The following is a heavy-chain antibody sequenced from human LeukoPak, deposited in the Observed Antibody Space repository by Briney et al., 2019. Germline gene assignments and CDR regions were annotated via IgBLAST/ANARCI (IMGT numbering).Heavy chain of an antibody. J-gene: IGHJ4*02. CDR3: ARGVAAAGTRDY. Sequence: SVKVSCKASGGTFSSYAISWVRQAPGQGLEWMGGIIPIFGTANHAQKFQGRVTITADESTSTAYMELSSLRSEDTAVYYCARGVAAAGTRDYWGQGTLVTVSS. V-gene: IGHV1-69*13. CDR2: IIPIFGTA. CDR1: GGTFSSYA. D-gene: IGHD6-13*01.